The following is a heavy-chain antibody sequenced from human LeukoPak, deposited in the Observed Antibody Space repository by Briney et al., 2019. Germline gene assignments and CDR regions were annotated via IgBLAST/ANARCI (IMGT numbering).Heavy chain of an antibody. CDR2: INPDDGGT. V-gene: IGHV1-2*02. J-gene: IGHJ4*02. Sequence: GASVQVSCKASGYTFTGYCMYWVRQAPGQGLEWMGWINPDDGGTKYGQKFQGRIIMTSDTSTSTAYMELSSLRSDDTAVFYCATVSVSSSPGFDYWGQGTLDTLSS. D-gene: IGHD6-6*01. CDR1: GYTFTGYC. CDR3: ATVSVSSSPGFDY.